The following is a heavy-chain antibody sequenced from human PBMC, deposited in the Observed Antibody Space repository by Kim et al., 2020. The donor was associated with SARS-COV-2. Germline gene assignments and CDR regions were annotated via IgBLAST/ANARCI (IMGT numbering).Heavy chain of an antibody. CDR2: IYYSGST. Sequence: SETLSLTCTVSGGSISSSSYYWGWIRQPPGKGLEWIGSIYYSGSTYYNPSLKSRVTISVDTSKNQFSLKLSSVTAADTAVYYCARPSYYDGAGCRYYYRVFVCGQGNTGTVS. V-gene: IGHV4-39*01. J-gene: IGHJ6*02. D-gene: IGHD3-10*01. CDR1: GGSISSSSYY. CDR3: ARPSYYDGAGCRYYYRVFV.